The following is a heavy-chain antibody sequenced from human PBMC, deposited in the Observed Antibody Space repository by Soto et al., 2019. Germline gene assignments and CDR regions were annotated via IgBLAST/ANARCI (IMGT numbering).Heavy chain of an antibody. V-gene: IGHV3-30*18. J-gene: IGHJ3*02. CDR1: GFTFSSYG. Sequence: GGSLRLSCAASGFTFSSYGMHWVRQAPGKGLEWVAVISYDGSNKYYADSVKGRFTISRDNSKNTLYLQMNSLRAEDTAVYYCAKALDAYSSGWLGDAFDIWGQGTMVTVSS. CDR3: AKALDAYSSGWLGDAFDI. D-gene: IGHD6-19*01. CDR2: ISYDGSNK.